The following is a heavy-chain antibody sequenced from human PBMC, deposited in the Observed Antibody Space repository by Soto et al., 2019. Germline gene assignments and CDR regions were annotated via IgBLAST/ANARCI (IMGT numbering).Heavy chain of an antibody. CDR1: GGSISSYY. Sequence: SETLSLTCTVSGGSISSYYWSWIRQPPGKGLEWIGYIYYSGSTNYNPSLKSRVTISVDTSKNQFSLKLSSVTAADTAVYYCARVLTGPRRFDPWGQGTLVTVSS. D-gene: IGHD1-20*01. J-gene: IGHJ5*02. CDR3: ARVLTGPRRFDP. CDR2: IYYSGST. V-gene: IGHV4-59*01.